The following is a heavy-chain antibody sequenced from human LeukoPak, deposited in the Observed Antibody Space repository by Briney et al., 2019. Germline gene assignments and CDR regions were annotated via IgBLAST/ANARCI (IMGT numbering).Heavy chain of an antibody. CDR1: GFTFSNYG. CDR2: IWYDGSNK. CDR3: ARGYSGYDFYYFDY. J-gene: IGHJ4*02. Sequence: GGSLRLSCAASGFTFSNYGMHWVRQAPGKGLEWVAVIWYDGSNKYYVDSVKGRFTISIDNSKNTLYLQMNSLRAEDTAVYYCARGYSGYDFYYFDYWGQGTLVTVSS. V-gene: IGHV3-33*01. D-gene: IGHD5-12*01.